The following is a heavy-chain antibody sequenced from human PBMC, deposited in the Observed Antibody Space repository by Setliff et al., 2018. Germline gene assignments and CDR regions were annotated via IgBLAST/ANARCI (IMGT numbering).Heavy chain of an antibody. V-gene: IGHV3-23*01. CDR1: GFTFTSYT. CDR3: VRISQDFNMDV. Sequence: PGGSLRLSCVASGFTFTSYTMSWVRQAPGKGLQCVSHISNSGVGTHYADSVKGRFTISRDNSKNTLYLQMNSLTAEDTAIYYCVRISQDFNMDVWGKGTTVTVSS. J-gene: IGHJ6*03. CDR2: ISNSGVGT.